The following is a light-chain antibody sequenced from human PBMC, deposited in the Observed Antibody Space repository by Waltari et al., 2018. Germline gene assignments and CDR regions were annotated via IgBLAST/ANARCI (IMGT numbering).Light chain of an antibody. V-gene: IGLV2-14*03. CDR2: DVR. CDR3: SSYTRSITYVM. Sequence: LTQPASVSGSPGQSITISCTGTSSDIGTYNYVSWYQQHPGKAPKLILYDVRQRPSGVSNRFSGSKSGNTASLAISGLQAEDEADYYCSSYTRSITYVMFGGGTKLTVL. CDR1: SSDIGTYNY. J-gene: IGLJ3*02.